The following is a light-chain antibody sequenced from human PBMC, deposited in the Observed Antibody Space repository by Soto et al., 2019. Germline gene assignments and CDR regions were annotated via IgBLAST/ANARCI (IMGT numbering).Light chain of an antibody. CDR2: DAS. Sequence: DIQMTQSPSTLSASVGDRVTITCRASQSISSWLAWYLQKPGKAPKLLIYDASSLESGVPSRFSGSGSGTEFTLTISSLQPDDFATYYCQQYNSYSTFGQGTKVDIK. J-gene: IGKJ1*01. CDR1: QSISSW. V-gene: IGKV1-5*01. CDR3: QQYNSYST.